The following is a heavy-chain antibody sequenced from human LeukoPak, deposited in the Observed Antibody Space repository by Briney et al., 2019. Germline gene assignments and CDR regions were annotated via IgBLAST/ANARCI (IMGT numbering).Heavy chain of an antibody. J-gene: IGHJ5*02. CDR1: GGSISSSSYY. D-gene: IGHD3-22*01. CDR3: ARTMILNWFDP. V-gene: IGHV4-39*07. Sequence: SETLSLTCTVSGGSISSSSYYWGWIRQPPGKGLEWIGSIYYSGSTYYNPSLKSRVTISVDTSKNQFSLKLSSVTAADTAVYYCARTMILNWFDPWGQGTLVTVSS. CDR2: IYYSGST.